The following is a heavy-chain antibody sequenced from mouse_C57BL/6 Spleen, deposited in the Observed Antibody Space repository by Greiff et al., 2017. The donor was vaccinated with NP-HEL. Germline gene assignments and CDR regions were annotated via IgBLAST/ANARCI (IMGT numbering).Heavy chain of an antibody. CDR2: INPNYGTT. Sequence: VQLQEPGPELVKPGASVKISCKASGYSFTDYNMNWVKQSNGKSLEWIGVINPNYGTTSYNQKFKGKATLTVDKSSSTAYMQLNSLTSEDSAVYYCASRLHLWAMDYWGQGTSVTVSS. V-gene: IGHV1-39*01. CDR3: ASRLHLWAMDY. D-gene: IGHD1-1*02. J-gene: IGHJ4*01. CDR1: GYSFTDYN.